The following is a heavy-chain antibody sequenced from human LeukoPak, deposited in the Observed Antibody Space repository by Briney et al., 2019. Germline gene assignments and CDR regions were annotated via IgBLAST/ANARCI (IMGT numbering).Heavy chain of an antibody. CDR1: GFTFDDYA. CDR3: AKDLRSSWYPSNAFDI. Sequence: PGGSLRLSCAASGFTFDDYAMPTVRQAPGKGLEWVSGISWNSGSIGYADSVKGRFTISRDNAKNSLYLQMNSLRAEDTALYYCAKDLRSSWYPSNAFDIWGQGTMVTVSS. D-gene: IGHD6-13*01. J-gene: IGHJ3*02. CDR2: ISWNSGSI. V-gene: IGHV3-9*01.